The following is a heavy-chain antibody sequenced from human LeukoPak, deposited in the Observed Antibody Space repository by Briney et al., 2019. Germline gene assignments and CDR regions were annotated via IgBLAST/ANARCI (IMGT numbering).Heavy chain of an antibody. D-gene: IGHD2-21*02. J-gene: IGHJ3*02. Sequence: GESLKISCKGSGYSFSNYWISWVRQMPGKGLEWMGIIYIGDSDTRYSPSSQGQVTFSADKSISTAYLQWRSLRASDTAMYYCARLTDIVVVTTTSYLNAFDIWGQGTMVSVSS. CDR3: ARLTDIVVVTTTSYLNAFDI. CDR1: GYSFSNYW. V-gene: IGHV5-51*01. CDR2: IYIGDSDT.